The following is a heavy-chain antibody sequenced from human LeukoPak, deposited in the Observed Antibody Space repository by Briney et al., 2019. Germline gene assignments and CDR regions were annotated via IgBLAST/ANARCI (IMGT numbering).Heavy chain of an antibody. V-gene: IGHV3-23*01. CDR3: ASPYRLYAFDM. D-gene: IGHD3-16*02. J-gene: IGHJ3*02. CDR2: ISGSGGST. CDR1: GFTFNKYA. Sequence: GGSLRLSCTASGFTFNKYAMNWVRQAPGKGLEWVSGISGSGGSTYYADSVKGRFTISRDNSKNTVYLQMNSLRAEDTAVYYCASPYRLYAFDMWGQGTMVTVSP.